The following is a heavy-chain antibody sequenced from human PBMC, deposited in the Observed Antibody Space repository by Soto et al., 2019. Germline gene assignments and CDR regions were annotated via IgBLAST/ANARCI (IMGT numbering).Heavy chain of an antibody. Sequence: ASVKVSCKASGYTFTSYYMHWVRQAPGQGLEWMGIINPSGGSTSYAQKFQGRVTMTRDTSTSTVYMELSSLRSEDTAVYYCASIAVAGNYYYYGMDVWGQGTTVTVSS. CDR2: INPSGGST. CDR3: ASIAVAGNYYYYGMDV. V-gene: IGHV1-46*01. D-gene: IGHD6-19*01. CDR1: GYTFTSYY. J-gene: IGHJ6*02.